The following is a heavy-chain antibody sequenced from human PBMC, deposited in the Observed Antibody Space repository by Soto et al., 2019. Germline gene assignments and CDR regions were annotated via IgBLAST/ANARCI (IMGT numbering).Heavy chain of an antibody. Sequence: QVQLQESGPGLVKPSQTLSLTCTVSGGSISSGGYYWSWIRQHPGKGLEWIGYIYYSGSTYYNPSLKRRVTISVDTSKNQFSLKLSSVTAADTAVYYCAREINYDYIWGSYRYQAGSDAFDIWGQGTMVTVSS. CDR1: GGSISSGGYY. CDR3: AREINYDYIWGSYRYQAGSDAFDI. J-gene: IGHJ3*02. CDR2: IYYSGST. D-gene: IGHD3-16*02. V-gene: IGHV4-31*03.